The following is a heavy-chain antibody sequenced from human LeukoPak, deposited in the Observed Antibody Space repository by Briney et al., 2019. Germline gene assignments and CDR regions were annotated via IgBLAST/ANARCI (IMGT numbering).Heavy chain of an antibody. CDR1: GGTFSSYA. V-gene: IGHV1-69*01. CDR3: AREKGGAAGTIYFDY. D-gene: IGHD6-13*01. Sequence: VASVKVSCKASGGTFSSYAISWVRQAPGQGLEWMGGIIPIFGTANYAQKFQGRVTITADESTSTAYMELSSLRSEDTAVYYCAREKGGAAGTIYFDYWGQGTLVTVSS. J-gene: IGHJ4*02. CDR2: IIPIFGTA.